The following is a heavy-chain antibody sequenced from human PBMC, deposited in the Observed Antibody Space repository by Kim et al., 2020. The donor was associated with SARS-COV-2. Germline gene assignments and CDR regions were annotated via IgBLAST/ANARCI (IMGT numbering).Heavy chain of an antibody. Sequence: GGSLRLSCAASGFTFSDYYMSWIRQAPGKGLEWVSYISSSSYTNYADSVKGRFTISRDNAKNSLYLQMNSLRAEDTAVYYCARDSLWGNVDYDFWSGYHNYYYYGMDVWGQGTTVTGSS. CDR2: ISSSSYT. J-gene: IGHJ6*02. CDR3: ARDSLWGNVDYDFWSGYHNYYYYGMDV. V-gene: IGHV3-11*05. CDR1: GFTFSDYY. D-gene: IGHD3-3*01.